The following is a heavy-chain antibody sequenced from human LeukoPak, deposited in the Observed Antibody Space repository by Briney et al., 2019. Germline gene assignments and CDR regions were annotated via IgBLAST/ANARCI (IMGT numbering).Heavy chain of an antibody. CDR2: ISTY. V-gene: IGHV1-18*01. CDR3: ARDYRTGFDY. J-gene: IGHJ4*02. Sequence: ASVKVSCKASGYTFTSYGISWVRQAPGQGLEWLGWISTYAQKLQGRVTMTTDTSTTTAYMELRSLRSDDTAVYYCARDYRTGFDYWGQGTLVTVSS. CDR1: GYTFTSYG. D-gene: IGHD7-27*01.